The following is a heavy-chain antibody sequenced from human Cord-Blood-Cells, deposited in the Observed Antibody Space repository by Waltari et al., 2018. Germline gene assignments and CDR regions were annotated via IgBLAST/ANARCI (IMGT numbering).Heavy chain of an antibody. CDR3: AKARIAAAGRVWFDP. Sequence: EVQLLESGGGLVQPGGSVRIPCAASGFTFSSHALSWVRQARGKGLEWVSAISGSGGSTYYADSVKGRFTISRDNSKNTLYLQMNSLRAEDTAVYYCAKARIAAAGRVWFDPWGQGTLVTVSS. D-gene: IGHD6-13*01. V-gene: IGHV3-23*01. J-gene: IGHJ5*02. CDR2: ISGSGGST. CDR1: GFTFSSHA.